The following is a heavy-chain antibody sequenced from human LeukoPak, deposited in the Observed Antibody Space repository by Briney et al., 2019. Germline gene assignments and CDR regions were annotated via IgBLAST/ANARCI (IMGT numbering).Heavy chain of an antibody. J-gene: IGHJ6*03. CDR2: INPNSGGT. V-gene: IGHV1-2*02. CDR3: ARDPTSGSGSYYYYMDV. Sequence: GASVKVSCKASGYTFTGYYMHWVRQAPGQGLEWMGWINPNSGGTNYAQKFQGRVTMTRDTSISTAYMELSRLRSDDTAVYYCARDPTSGSGSYYYYMDVWGKGTTVTVSS. D-gene: IGHD3-10*01. CDR1: GYTFTGYY.